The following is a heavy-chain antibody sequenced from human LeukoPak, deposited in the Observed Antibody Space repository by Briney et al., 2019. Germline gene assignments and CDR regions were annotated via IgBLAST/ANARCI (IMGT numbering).Heavy chain of an antibody. CDR1: GFTFSSYW. Sequence: GGSLRLSCAASGFTFSSYWMSWVRQAPGKGREWVATIKQVGSEKYYVDSVKGRFTISRDNAKNSLYLQMNSLRAEDTAVYYCARLHGDYELYYYYGMDVWGQGTTVTVSS. V-gene: IGHV3-7*03. J-gene: IGHJ6*02. CDR2: IKQVGSEK. D-gene: IGHD4-17*01. CDR3: ARLHGDYELYYYYGMDV.